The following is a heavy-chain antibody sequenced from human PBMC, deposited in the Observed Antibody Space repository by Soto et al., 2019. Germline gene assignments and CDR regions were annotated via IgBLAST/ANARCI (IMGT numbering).Heavy chain of an antibody. CDR2: ISYDGSNK. V-gene: IGHV3-30*18. J-gene: IGHJ5*02. CDR3: AKGPWFDP. Sequence: QVQLVESGGGVVQPGRSLRLSCAASGFTFSSYGMHWVRQAPGKGLEWVAVISYDGSNKYYADSVKGRFTISRDNSKNTLYLQMNSLRAEDTAAYYCAKGPWFDPWGQGTLVTVSS. CDR1: GFTFSSYG.